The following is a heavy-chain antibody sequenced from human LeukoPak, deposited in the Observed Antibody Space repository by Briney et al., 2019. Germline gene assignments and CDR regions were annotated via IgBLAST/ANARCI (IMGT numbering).Heavy chain of an antibody. CDR2: IRYDGSNK. D-gene: IGHD3-16*02. CDR3: AKDYYDYVWGSYRYGYYYYYYMDV. CDR1: GFTFSSYG. V-gene: IGHV3-30*02. Sequence: GGSLRLSCAASGFTFSSYGMHWVRQAPGKGLEWVAFIRYDGSNKYYADSVKGRFTISRDNSKNTLYLQMNSLRAEDTAVYYCAKDYYDYVWGSYRYGYYYYYYMDVWGKETTVTVSS. J-gene: IGHJ6*03.